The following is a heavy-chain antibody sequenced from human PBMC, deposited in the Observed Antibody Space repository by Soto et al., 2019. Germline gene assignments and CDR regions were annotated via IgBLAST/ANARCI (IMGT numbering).Heavy chain of an antibody. Sequence: GGSLRLSCAASGLPFRHYYMSWIRQAPGTEMEWVSDISSSFLTMHYAESVKGRFTISRDNGKNSLFLQMNSLTAADTAVYYFARLSSTGLPVTTPVYFYYWGPAAQVSLAS. CDR2: ISSSFLTM. CDR1: GLPFRHYY. CDR3: ARLSSTGLPVTTPVYFYY. D-gene: IGHD3-10*01. J-gene: IGHJ4*02. V-gene: IGHV3-11*01.